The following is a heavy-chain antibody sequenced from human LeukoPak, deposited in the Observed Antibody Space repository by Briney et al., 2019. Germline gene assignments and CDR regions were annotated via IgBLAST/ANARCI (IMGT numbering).Heavy chain of an antibody. D-gene: IGHD6-19*01. CDR3: AKTKTGYTSGFYDANFDS. J-gene: IGHJ4*02. Sequence: GGSLRLSCAASGFTFSTYSMNWVRQAPGRGLEWVSSISVSSTYIYYRDSVKGRFTISRDNAKNSLYLQMNSLRAEDTAVYYCAKTKTGYTSGFYDANFDSWGQGTLVTVSS. V-gene: IGHV3-21*01. CDR1: GFTFSTYS. CDR2: ISVSSTYI.